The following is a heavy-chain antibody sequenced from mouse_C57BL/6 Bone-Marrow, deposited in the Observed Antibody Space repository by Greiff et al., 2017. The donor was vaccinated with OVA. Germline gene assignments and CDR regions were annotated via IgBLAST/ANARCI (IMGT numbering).Heavy chain of an antibody. J-gene: IGHJ4*01. D-gene: IGHD2-3*01. CDR1: GYTFTDYE. CDR2: IDPETGGT. V-gene: IGHV1-15*01. CDR3: TRERMDYYAMDY. Sequence: QVQLQQSGAELVRPGASVTLSCKASGYTFTDYEMHWVKQTPVHGLEWIGAIDPETGGTAYNQKFKGKAILTADKSSSTAYMELRSLTSEDSAVDYCTRERMDYYAMDYWGQGTSVTVSA.